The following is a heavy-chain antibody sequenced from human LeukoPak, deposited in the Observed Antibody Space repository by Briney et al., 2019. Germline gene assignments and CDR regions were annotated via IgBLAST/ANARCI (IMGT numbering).Heavy chain of an antibody. Sequence: SETLSLTCAAYGGSFSGYYWSWIRQPPGKGLEWIGEINHSGSTNYNPSLKSRVTISVDTSKNQFSLKLSSVTAADTAVYYCARGERRDGYNFAGVDAFDIWGQGTMVTVSS. J-gene: IGHJ3*02. V-gene: IGHV4-34*01. D-gene: IGHD5-24*01. CDR2: INHSGST. CDR1: GGSFSGYY. CDR3: ARGERRDGYNFAGVDAFDI.